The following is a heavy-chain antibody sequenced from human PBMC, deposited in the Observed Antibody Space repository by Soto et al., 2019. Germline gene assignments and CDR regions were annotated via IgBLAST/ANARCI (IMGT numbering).Heavy chain of an antibody. Sequence: GGSLRLSCAASGFTFSSYGMHWVRQAPGKGLEWVAVIWYDGSNKYYADSVKGRFTISRDNSKNTLYLQMNSLRAEDTAVYYCARRPYSSGWPTKGYYYGMDVWGQGTTVTVSS. CDR2: IWYDGSNK. CDR3: ARRPYSSGWPTKGYYYGMDV. D-gene: IGHD6-19*01. V-gene: IGHV3-33*01. J-gene: IGHJ6*02. CDR1: GFTFSSYG.